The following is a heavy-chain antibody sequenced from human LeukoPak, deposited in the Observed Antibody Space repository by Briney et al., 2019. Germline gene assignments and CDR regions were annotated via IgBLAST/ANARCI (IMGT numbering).Heavy chain of an antibody. CDR3: AKDFHGRYDFWSGTFDY. J-gene: IGHJ4*02. Sequence: GGSLRLSCAASGFTFGSFGMNWVRQAPGRGLEWVSYISSSGNAIYYAESVKGRFTISRDNARNSLYLQMDSLRAEDTAVYYCAKDFHGRYDFWSGTFDYWGQGTLVTVSS. CDR2: ISSSGNAI. D-gene: IGHD3-3*01. V-gene: IGHV3-48*01. CDR1: GFTFGSFG.